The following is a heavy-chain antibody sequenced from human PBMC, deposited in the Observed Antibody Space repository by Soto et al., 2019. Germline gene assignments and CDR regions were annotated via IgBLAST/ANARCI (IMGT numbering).Heavy chain of an antibody. V-gene: IGHV1-69*12. CDR1: GGPNSSYA. CDR2: IVPIVDTS. D-gene: IGHD5-12*01. CDR3: VRVVAIPGYPDN. J-gene: IGHJ4*02. Sequence: QVQLVQSGAEVRQPASSVRVSSRPLGGPNSSYATSWVRQAPGQGFEWMGGIVPIVDTSTYAQKFQGRVTITADESTSTVYMELSSLRSDDTAVYYCVRVVAIPGYPDNWGQGTLVTVSS.